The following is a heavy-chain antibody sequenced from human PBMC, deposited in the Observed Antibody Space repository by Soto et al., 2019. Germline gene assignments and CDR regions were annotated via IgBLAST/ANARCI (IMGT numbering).Heavy chain of an antibody. V-gene: IGHV1-2*02. J-gene: IGHJ4*02. CDR3: AAGSSGYYYSFDH. CDR1: GYTLTGYY. CDR2: INPNSGGT. Sequence: GASVKVSCKASGYTLTGYYMHWVRQAPGQGLEWMGWINPNSGGTNYAQKFQGRVTMTRDTSISTAYMELSRLRSDDTAVYYCAAGSSGYYYSFDHWGQGTLVTVSS. D-gene: IGHD3-22*01.